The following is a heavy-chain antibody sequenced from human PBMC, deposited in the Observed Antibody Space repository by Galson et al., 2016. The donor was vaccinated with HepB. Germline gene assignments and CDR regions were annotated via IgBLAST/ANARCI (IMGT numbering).Heavy chain of an antibody. J-gene: IGHJ4*02. CDR1: SASISSSSYY. D-gene: IGHD4-23*01. CDR2: IYYSGGT. CDR3: ARVIKDDYGGNGADY. V-gene: IGHV4-39*01. Sequence: SETLSLTCTVSSASISSSSYYWGWIRQPPGKGLEWIGSIYYSGGTYYNPSLRSRVTIFVDTSKNQFSLNLSSVTAADTAVYYCARVIKDDYGGNGADYWGQGALVTVSS.